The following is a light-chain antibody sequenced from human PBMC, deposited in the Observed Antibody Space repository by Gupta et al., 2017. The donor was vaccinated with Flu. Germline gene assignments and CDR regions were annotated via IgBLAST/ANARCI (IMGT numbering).Light chain of an antibody. J-gene: IGLJ3*02. Sequence: SALTQPASVSGSPGQSVTISCTGTTSDVGGYNHVSWYQQHPGKAPKLIIYEVSDRPSGVSNRFSGSKSGNTASLTISGLQAEDEADYYCSSYTNSNTWVFGGGTKLTVL. CDR1: TSDVGGYNH. CDR3: SSYTNSNTWV. CDR2: EVS. V-gene: IGLV2-14*01.